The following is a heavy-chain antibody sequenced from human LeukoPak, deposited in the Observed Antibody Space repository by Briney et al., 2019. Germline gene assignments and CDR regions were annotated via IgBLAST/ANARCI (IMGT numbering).Heavy chain of an antibody. CDR3: ATDLARLRTPSGFDY. CDR1: GYTFTNYG. J-gene: IGHJ4*02. V-gene: IGHV1-18*01. Sequence: EASVKVSCKASGYTFTNYGISWVRQAPGQGLEWMGWISAYNGNTNYAQKLQGRVTMTEDTSTDTAYMELSSLRSEDTAVYYCATDLARLRTPSGFDYWGQGTLVTVSS. D-gene: IGHD3-16*01. CDR2: ISAYNGNT.